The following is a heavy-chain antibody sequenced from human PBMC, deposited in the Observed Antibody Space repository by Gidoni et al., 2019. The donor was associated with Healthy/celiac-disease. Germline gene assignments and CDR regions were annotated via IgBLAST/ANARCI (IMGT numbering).Heavy chain of an antibody. CDR2: IGTAGDT. Sequence: EVQLVESGGGLVQPGGSLRLSCAASGFTFSSYDMHWVRQATGKGLELVSAIGTAGDTYYPGSVKGRFTISRENAKNALYLQMNSLRAGDTAAYYCARGRIADMDVWGQGTTVTVSS. CDR1: GFTFSSYD. V-gene: IGHV3-13*01. J-gene: IGHJ6*02. CDR3: ARGRIADMDV. D-gene: IGHD6-13*01.